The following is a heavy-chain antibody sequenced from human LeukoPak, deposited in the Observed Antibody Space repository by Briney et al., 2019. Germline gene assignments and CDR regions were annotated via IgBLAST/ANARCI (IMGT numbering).Heavy chain of an antibody. Sequence: GGSLRLSCAASGFTFSSYSMNWVRQAPGKGLEWVSSISSSSYIYYADSVKGRFTISRDNAKNSLYLQMNSLRAEDTAVYYCARAIAAAGTLYYYGMDVWGQGTTVTVSS. CDR2: ISSSSYI. J-gene: IGHJ6*02. CDR1: GFTFSSYS. V-gene: IGHV3-21*01. D-gene: IGHD6-13*01. CDR3: ARAIAAAGTLYYYGMDV.